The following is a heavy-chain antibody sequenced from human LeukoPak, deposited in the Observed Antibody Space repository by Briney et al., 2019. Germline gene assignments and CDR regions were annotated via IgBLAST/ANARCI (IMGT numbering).Heavy chain of an antibody. CDR3: ARDRPSPDLWFGEFGGTFDI. CDR1: GFTFSSYA. D-gene: IGHD3-10*01. Sequence: GGSLRLSCAASGFTFSSYAMHWVRQAPGKGLEYVSAISSNGGSTYYANSVKGRFTISRDNSKNTLYLQMGSLRAEDMAVYYCARDRPSPDLWFGEFGGTFDIWGQGTMVTVSS. J-gene: IGHJ3*02. V-gene: IGHV3-64*01. CDR2: ISSNGGST.